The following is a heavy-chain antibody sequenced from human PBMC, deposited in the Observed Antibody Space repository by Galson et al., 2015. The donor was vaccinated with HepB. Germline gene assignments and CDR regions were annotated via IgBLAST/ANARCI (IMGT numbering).Heavy chain of an antibody. CDR3: ARSLLYCSGGSCYGWFDP. J-gene: IGHJ5*02. CDR1: GFTFSNYW. D-gene: IGHD2-15*01. V-gene: IGHV3-74*01. CDR2: INSDGSST. Sequence: SLRLSCAASGFTFSNYWMHWVRQAPGKGLVWVSRINSDGSSTAYADSVKGRFTISRDNAKNTLYLQMNSLRAEDTAVYYCARSLLYCSGGSCYGWFDPWGQGTLVTVSS.